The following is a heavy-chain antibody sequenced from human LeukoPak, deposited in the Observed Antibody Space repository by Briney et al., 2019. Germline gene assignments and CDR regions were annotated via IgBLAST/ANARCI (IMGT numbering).Heavy chain of an antibody. D-gene: IGHD2-2*01. CDR3: ARDLYCSSTSCYRWAH. J-gene: IGHJ4*02. V-gene: IGHV4-4*02. CDR1: GGSISSSNW. CDR2: IYHSGST. Sequence: SETLSLTCAVSGGSISSSNWWSWVRQPPGKGLEWIGEIYHSGSTNYNPSLKSRVTISVDTSKNQFSLKLSSVTAADTAVYYCARDLYCSSTSCYRWAHWGQGTLVTVSS.